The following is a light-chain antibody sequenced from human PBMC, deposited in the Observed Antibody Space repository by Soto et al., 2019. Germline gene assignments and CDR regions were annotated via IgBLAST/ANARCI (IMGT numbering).Light chain of an antibody. CDR1: QSISSW. J-gene: IGKJ1*01. V-gene: IGKV1-5*03. CDR2: EAY. CDR3: QQYRTYSRT. Sequence: DIQMTQSPSTLSASVGDRVTITCRASQSISSWLAWYQKNPGKAPTLLIYEAYSLESVVPSRFSGSGSGTEFTLTISSLQPDDFATYYCQQYRTYSRTFGQGTRVEIK.